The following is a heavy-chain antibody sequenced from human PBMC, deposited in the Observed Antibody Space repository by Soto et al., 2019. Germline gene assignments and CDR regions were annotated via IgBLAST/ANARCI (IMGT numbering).Heavy chain of an antibody. CDR2: IKQDGSVK. CDR1: GFTFSNYW. D-gene: IGHD2-8*02. V-gene: IGHV3-7*01. CDR3: ARVGLDLSSGFYYYYMDV. J-gene: IGHJ6*03. Sequence: GGSLRLSCAASGFTFSNYWMCWVRQAPGQGLDWVANIKQDGSVKYYVDSLKGRFTISRDNAKNSLYLQMNSLRAEDTGVYYCARVGLDLSSGFYYYYMDVWGKGTTVTVSS.